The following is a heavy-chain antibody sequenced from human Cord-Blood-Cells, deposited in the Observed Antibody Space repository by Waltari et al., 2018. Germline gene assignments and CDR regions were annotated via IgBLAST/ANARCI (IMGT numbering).Heavy chain of an antibody. D-gene: IGHD1-26*01. CDR3: ARLVGSGSYYYYYYMDV. CDR2: IYYSGST. V-gene: IGHV4-39*07. J-gene: IGHJ6*03. CDR1: GGSISSSSYY. Sequence: QLQLQESGPGLVKPSETLSLTCTVSGGSISSSSYYWGWTRQPPGKGLEWIGSIYYSGSTYYNPSLKSRVTISVDTSKNQFSLKLSSVTAADTAVYYCARLVGSGSYYYYYYMDVWGKGTTVTVSS.